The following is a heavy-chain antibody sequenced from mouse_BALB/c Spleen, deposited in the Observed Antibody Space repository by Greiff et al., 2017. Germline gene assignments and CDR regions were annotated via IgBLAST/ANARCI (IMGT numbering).Heavy chain of an antibody. J-gene: IGHJ4*01. CDR3: ARGCEAYAMDY. CDR2: ILPGSGST. V-gene: IGHV1-9*01. Sequence: VQLQQSGAELMKPGASVKISCKATGYTFSSYWIEWVKQRPGHGLEWIGEILPGSGSTNYNEKFKGKATFTADTSSNTAYMQLSSLTSEDSAVYYCARGCEAYAMDYWGQGTSVTVSS. CDR1: GYTFSSYW.